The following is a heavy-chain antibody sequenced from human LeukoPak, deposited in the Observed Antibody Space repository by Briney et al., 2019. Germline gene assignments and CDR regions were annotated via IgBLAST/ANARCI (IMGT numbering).Heavy chain of an antibody. V-gene: IGHV3-64D*06. Sequence: GGSLRLSCSASGFTFSSYAMHWVRQAPGKGLEYVSAISSNGGSTYYADSVKGRFTISRDNSKNTLYLQMSSLRAEDTAVYYRVKDSRIAVAGTEFDYWGQGTLVTVSS. CDR2: ISSNGGST. J-gene: IGHJ4*02. CDR1: GFTFSSYA. D-gene: IGHD6-19*01. CDR3: VKDSRIAVAGTEFDY.